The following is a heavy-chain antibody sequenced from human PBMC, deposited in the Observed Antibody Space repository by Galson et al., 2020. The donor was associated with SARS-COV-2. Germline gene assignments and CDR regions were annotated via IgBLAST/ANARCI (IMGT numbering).Heavy chain of an antibody. Sequence: KMSGPTLVKPTETLTLTCTVSGFSLNNNRMGVTWIRQPPGKALEWLAHIFSNDKKSYSTSLKNRLTLSMDTSKSQVGLSMTSMDPDDTATYFCARIWVRYDNYVYHYYFDYWGQGTLVTVSS. CDR2: IFSNDKK. D-gene: IGHD3-10*01. CDR1: GFSLNNNRMG. CDR3: ARIWVRYDNYVYHYYFDY. J-gene: IGHJ4*02. V-gene: IGHV2-26*01.